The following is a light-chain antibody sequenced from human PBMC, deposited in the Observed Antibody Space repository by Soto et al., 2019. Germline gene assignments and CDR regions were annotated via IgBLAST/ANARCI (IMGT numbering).Light chain of an antibody. CDR2: DVS. V-gene: IGLV2-11*01. CDR1: SSDVGSYKD. CDR3: CAYADTFYV. Sequence: QSALTQPRSVSGSPGQSATISCTGTSSDVGSYKDVSWYQHHPGKVPKLMIYDVSERPSGVPDRFSGSKSGNTASLTISGLQAEDEAIYYCCAYADTFYVFGTGTKLTVL. J-gene: IGLJ1*01.